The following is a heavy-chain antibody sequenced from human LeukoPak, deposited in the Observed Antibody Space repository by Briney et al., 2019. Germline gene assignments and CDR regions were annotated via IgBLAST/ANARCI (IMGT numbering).Heavy chain of an antibody. CDR2: ISGRSDST. V-gene: IGHV3-23*01. CDR3: AKSSSWPFDY. D-gene: IGHD6-13*01. J-gene: IGHJ4*02. Sequence: PGGSLRLSCAVSGFTFSNFAMSWVRQAPGKGLEWVSVISGRSDSTYYADSVKGRFTISRDNSKNTLYLQMNGLRAEDTAVYYCAKSSSWPFDYWGQGTLVTVSS. CDR1: GFTFSNFA.